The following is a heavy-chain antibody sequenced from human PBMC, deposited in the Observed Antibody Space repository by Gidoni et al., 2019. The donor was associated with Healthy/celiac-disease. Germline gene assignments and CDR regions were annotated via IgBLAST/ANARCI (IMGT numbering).Heavy chain of an antibody. CDR2: IIPIFGTA. D-gene: IGHD3-3*01. CDR1: GGTFSSSA. CDR3: ARDRITIFGVVTRRFYYYGMDV. Sequence: QVQLVQSGAEVKKPGSSVKVSCKASGGTFSSSAISWVRQAPGQGLEWMGGIIPIFGTANYAQKFQGRVTITADESTSTAYMELSSLRSEDTAVYYCARDRITIFGVVTRRFYYYGMDVWGQGTTVTVSS. J-gene: IGHJ6*02. V-gene: IGHV1-69*01.